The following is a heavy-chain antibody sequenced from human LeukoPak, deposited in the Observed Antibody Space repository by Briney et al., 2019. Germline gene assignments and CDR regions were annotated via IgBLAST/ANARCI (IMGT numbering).Heavy chain of an antibody. Sequence: GGSLRLSCAASGFTLNRYWMHWVRQAPGKGLVWVSRIISDGSSTNYADSVKGRFTISRDNAKNTLYLQMNSLRAEDTAVYYCAREDVDITVATSGAFDIWGQGTMVTVSS. CDR2: IISDGSST. CDR1: GFTLNRYW. CDR3: AREDVDITVATSGAFDI. J-gene: IGHJ3*02. V-gene: IGHV3-74*01. D-gene: IGHD6-19*01.